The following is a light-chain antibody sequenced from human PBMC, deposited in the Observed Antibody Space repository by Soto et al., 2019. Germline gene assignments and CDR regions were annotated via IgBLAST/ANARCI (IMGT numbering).Light chain of an antibody. CDR1: QTILYTSNNRNY. Sequence: DIVMTQSPDSLAVSLGERATINCKSSQTILYTSNNRNYLAWYQQKSGQPPKLLFSWASTRESGVPERFNASGSGTDYTLTISCLQADDVAIYYCHQYYYTRDTFGQGTRLEIK. CDR3: HQYYYTRDT. J-gene: IGKJ2*01. V-gene: IGKV4-1*01. CDR2: WAS.